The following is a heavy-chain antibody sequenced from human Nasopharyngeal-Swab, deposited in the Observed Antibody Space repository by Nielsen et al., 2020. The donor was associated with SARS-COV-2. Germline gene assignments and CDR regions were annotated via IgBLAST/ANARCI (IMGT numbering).Heavy chain of an antibody. J-gene: IGHJ4*02. Sequence: GGSLRLSCTASGFTFGDYAMSWFRQAPGKGLEWVGFIRSKAYGGTTEYAASVKGRFTISRDDSKSIAYLQMNSLKTEDTAVYYCTRDLEQRYCSGGSCYKGCFGYWGQGTLVTVSS. CDR2: IRSKAYGGTT. V-gene: IGHV3-49*03. CDR1: GFTFGDYA. D-gene: IGHD2-15*01. CDR3: TRDLEQRYCSGGSCYKGCFGY.